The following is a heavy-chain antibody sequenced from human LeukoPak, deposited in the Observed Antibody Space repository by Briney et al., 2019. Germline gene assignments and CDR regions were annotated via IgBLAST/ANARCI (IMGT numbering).Heavy chain of an antibody. J-gene: IGHJ4*02. D-gene: IGHD6-13*01. CDR2: ISSSSSFI. CDR3: ARGAAAGTGFGDY. Sequence: GGSLRLSCAASGFTLSSYNMNWVRQAPGKGLEWVSSISSSSSFIYYADSVKGRFTVSRDNAKNSLYLQMNSLRAEDTAVYYCARGAAAGTGFGDYWGQGTLVTVSS. CDR1: GFTLSSYN. V-gene: IGHV3-21*01.